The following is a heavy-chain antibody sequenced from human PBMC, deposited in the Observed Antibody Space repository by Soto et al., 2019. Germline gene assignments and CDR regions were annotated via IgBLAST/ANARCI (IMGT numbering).Heavy chain of an antibody. CDR1: GFNFNDYH. Sequence: GGSLRLSCEVSGFNFNDYHMSWIRQAPGKGLEWVSHITNINIRMYYADSVKGRFTISRDNAKKSLYLQMDSLRAEDTAIYFCAKDLVGDPAWGQGTLVTVSS. V-gene: IGHV3-11*01. J-gene: IGHJ1*01. CDR2: ITNINIRM. D-gene: IGHD2-8*02. CDR3: AKDLVGDPA.